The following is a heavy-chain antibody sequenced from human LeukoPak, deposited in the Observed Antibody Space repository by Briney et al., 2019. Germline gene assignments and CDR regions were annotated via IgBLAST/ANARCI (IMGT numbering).Heavy chain of an antibody. V-gene: IGHV4-39*07. D-gene: IGHD4-17*01. Sequence: TSESLSLTCTVSGGSISSSSYYWGWIRQPPGKGLEWIGSIYYSGSTYYNPSLKSRVTISVDTSKNQFSLKLSSVTAADTAVYYCARAGATVTRDAFDIWGQGTMVTVSS. CDR1: GGSISSSSYY. CDR2: IYYSGST. CDR3: ARAGATVTRDAFDI. J-gene: IGHJ3*02.